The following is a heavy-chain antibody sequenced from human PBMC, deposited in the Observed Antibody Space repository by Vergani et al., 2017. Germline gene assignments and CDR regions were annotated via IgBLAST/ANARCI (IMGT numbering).Heavy chain of an antibody. V-gene: IGHV3-21*01. D-gene: IGHD3-10*01. J-gene: IGHJ4*02. CDR3: ARSRLAGITMVRGVIGY. Sequence: EVQLVESGGGLVKPGGSLRLSCAASGFTFSSYSMNWVRQAPGKGLEWVSSISSSSSYIYYADAVKGRFTISSDNAKNSLYLQMNSLRAEDTAVYYCARSRLAGITMVRGVIGYWGQGTLVTVSS. CDR2: ISSSSSYI. CDR1: GFTFSSYS.